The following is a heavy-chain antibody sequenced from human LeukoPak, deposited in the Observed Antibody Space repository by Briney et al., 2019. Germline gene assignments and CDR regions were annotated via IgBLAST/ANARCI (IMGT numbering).Heavy chain of an antibody. V-gene: IGHV3-30*18. CDR2: ISYDGSNK. Sequence: GRSLRLSCAASGFTFSSYGMHWVRQAPGKGLEWVAVISYDGSNKYYADSVKGRFTISRDNSKNTLYLQMNSLRAEDMAVYYCAKDRGSGWYAWFDPWGQGTLVTVSS. CDR3: AKDRGSGWYAWFDP. CDR1: GFTFSSYG. D-gene: IGHD6-19*01. J-gene: IGHJ5*02.